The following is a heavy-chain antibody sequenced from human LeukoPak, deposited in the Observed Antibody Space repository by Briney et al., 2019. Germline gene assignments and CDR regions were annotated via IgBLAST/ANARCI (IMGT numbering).Heavy chain of an antibody. Sequence: GESLKISCKGSGYSFTSYWIGWVRQMPGKGLEWMGIIYPGDSDTRYSPSFQGQVTISADKSISTAYLQWSSLKASGTAMYYCALTLSGWYNWFDPWGQGTLVTVSS. J-gene: IGHJ5*02. V-gene: IGHV5-51*01. CDR2: IYPGDSDT. D-gene: IGHD3-22*01. CDR1: GYSFTSYW. CDR3: ALTLSGWYNWFDP.